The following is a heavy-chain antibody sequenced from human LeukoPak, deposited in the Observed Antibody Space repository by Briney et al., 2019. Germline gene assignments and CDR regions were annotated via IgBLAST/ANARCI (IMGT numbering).Heavy chain of an antibody. Sequence: PGGSLRLSCVASGFTFSTYWMTWVRQAPGKGLECVAIIKQDGSEKYYVDSVKGRFTISRDNAKNSLYLQMNSLRAEDTAVYYCARELYSSSWYYGMDVWGQGTTVTVSS. CDR3: ARELYSSSWYYGMDV. D-gene: IGHD6-13*01. CDR1: GFTFSTYW. CDR2: IKQDGSEK. J-gene: IGHJ6*02. V-gene: IGHV3-7*01.